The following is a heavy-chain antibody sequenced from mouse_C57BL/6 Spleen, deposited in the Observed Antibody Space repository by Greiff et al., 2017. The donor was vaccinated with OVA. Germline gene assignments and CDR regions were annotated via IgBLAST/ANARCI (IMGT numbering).Heavy chain of an antibody. V-gene: IGHV1-53*01. CDR1: GYTFTSYW. CDR2: INPSNGGT. J-gene: IGHJ4*01. CDR3: ARWGYDYDYAMDY. Sequence: QVQLKQPGTELVKPGASVKLSCKASGYTFTSYWMHWVKQRPGQGLEWIGNINPSNGGTNYNEKFKSKATLTVDKSSSTAYMQLSSLTSEDSAVYYCARWGYDYDYAMDYWGQGTSVTVSS. D-gene: IGHD2-4*01.